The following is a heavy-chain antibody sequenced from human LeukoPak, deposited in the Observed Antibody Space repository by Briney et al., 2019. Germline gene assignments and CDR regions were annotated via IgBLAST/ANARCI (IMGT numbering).Heavy chain of an antibody. V-gene: IGHV3-30*18. J-gene: IGHJ6*02. CDR2: ISYDGSNK. CDR3: AKDREKWRNYYYYGMDV. D-gene: IGHD1-26*01. CDR1: GFTFSNYG. Sequence: GRSLRLSCAASGFTFSNYGMHWVRQAPGKGLEWVAVISYDGSNKYYADSVKGRFTISRDNSKNTLYLQMNSLRAEDTAVYYCAKDREKWRNYYYYGMDVWGQGTTVTVSS.